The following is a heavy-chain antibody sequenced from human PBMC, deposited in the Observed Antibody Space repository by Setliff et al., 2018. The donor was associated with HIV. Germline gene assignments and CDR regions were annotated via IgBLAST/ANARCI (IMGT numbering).Heavy chain of an antibody. CDR3: ARGPTGTSYYYYYMDV. CDR2: LNPEANYI. CDR1: GLTFSTSW. V-gene: IGHV3-74*01. D-gene: IGHD1-1*01. Sequence: LRLSCAASGLTFSTSWMQWVRQSPGEGLLWVARLNPEANYIHYADSVKGRFTISRDNAKNSLYLQMNSLRAEDTAVYYCARGPTGTSYYYYYMDVWGKGTTVTVSS. J-gene: IGHJ6*03.